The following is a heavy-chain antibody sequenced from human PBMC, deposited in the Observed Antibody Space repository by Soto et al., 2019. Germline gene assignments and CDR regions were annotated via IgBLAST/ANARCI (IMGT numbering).Heavy chain of an antibody. Sequence: GGSLRLSCAASGFTFSSYAMSWVRLAPGKGLEWVSAISERGDRTHYADSVKGRFTISRDTSKNTLYLQMNTLRAEDTAVYYCAKDKDGTTSFDDWGQGTLVTVSS. CDR2: ISERGDRT. CDR1: GFTFSSYA. V-gene: IGHV3-23*01. J-gene: IGHJ4*02. D-gene: IGHD1-1*01. CDR3: AKDKDGTTSFDD.